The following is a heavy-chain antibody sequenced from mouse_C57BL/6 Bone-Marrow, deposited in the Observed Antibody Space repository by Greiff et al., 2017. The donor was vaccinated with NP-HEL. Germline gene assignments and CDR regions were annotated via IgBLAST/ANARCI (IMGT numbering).Heavy chain of an antibody. Sequence: EVKLVESGDGLVKPGGSLKLSCAASGFTFSSYAMSWVRQTPEKGLEWVAYISSGGDYIYYADTVKGRYTISRDNSWNTIYLQMRSLKSEDTAMYYCTRVLYYYGGSSYAMDYWGQGTSVTVSS. CDR1: GFTFSSYA. V-gene: IGHV5-9-1*02. J-gene: IGHJ4*01. CDR2: ISSGGDYI. D-gene: IGHD1-1*01. CDR3: TRVLYYYGGSSYAMDY.